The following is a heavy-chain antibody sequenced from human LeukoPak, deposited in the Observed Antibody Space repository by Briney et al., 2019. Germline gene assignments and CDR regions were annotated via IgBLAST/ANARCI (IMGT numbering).Heavy chain of an antibody. CDR1: GGSISSGSYY. D-gene: IGHD3-10*01. CDR2: IYTSGST. CDR3: AREVLWDLLLWFGERSDAYYFDY. V-gene: IGHV4-61*02. Sequence: PSETLSLTCTVSGGSISSGSYYWSWIRQPAGKGLEWIGRIYTSGSTNYNPSLKSRVTMSVDTSKNQFSLKLSSVTAADTAVYYCAREVLWDLLLWFGERSDAYYFDYWGQGTLVTVSS. J-gene: IGHJ4*02.